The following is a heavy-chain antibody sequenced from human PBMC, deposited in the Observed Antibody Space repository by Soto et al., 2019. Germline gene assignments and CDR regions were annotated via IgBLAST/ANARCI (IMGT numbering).Heavy chain of an antibody. Sequence: EVQLVESGGGLVKPGGSLRLSCAASGFTFSNAWMSWVRQAPGKGLEWVGRIKSKTDGGTTDYAAPVKGRFTISRDDSKNTLYLQMNSLKPDDTAVYYGTTLGGVGYYYIEVWGKGTTVTVSS. D-gene: IGHD1-26*01. CDR2: IKSKTDGGTT. CDR1: GFTFSNAW. V-gene: IGHV3-15*01. J-gene: IGHJ6*03. CDR3: TTLGGVGYYYIEV.